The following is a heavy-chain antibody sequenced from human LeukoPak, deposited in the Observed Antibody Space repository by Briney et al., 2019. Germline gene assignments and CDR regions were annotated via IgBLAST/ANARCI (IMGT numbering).Heavy chain of an antibody. J-gene: IGHJ4*02. CDR2: ISSSSSI. Sequence: PGGSLRLSCAASGFSFSSYSMNWVRQAPGQGLEWVSYISSSSSIYYADSVKGRFTISRDNSKNSLYLQMNSLRDEDTAVYYCARGFWSGYPDYWGQGTLVTV. CDR1: GFSFSSYS. V-gene: IGHV3-48*02. CDR3: ARGFWSGYPDY. D-gene: IGHD3-3*01.